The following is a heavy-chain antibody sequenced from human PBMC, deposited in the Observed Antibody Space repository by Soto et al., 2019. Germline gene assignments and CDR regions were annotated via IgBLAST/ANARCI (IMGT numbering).Heavy chain of an antibody. CDR2: ISYDGSNK. Sequence: QVQLVESGGGVVQPGRSLRLSCAASGFTFSSYAMHWVRQAPGKGLEWVAVISYDGSNKYYADSVKGRFTISRDNSKNTLYLQMNSLRAEDTAVYYCARDGEDTAMVTYSWYYGYGMDVWGQGTTVTVSS. CDR3: ARDGEDTAMVTYSWYYGYGMDV. V-gene: IGHV3-30-3*01. D-gene: IGHD5-18*01. CDR1: GFTFSSYA. J-gene: IGHJ6*02.